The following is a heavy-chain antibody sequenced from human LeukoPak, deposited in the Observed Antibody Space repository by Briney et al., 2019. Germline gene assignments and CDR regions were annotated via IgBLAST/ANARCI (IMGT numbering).Heavy chain of an antibody. J-gene: IGHJ4*02. D-gene: IGHD3-10*01. CDR3: ARAGFTFSDYFGSFFDY. CDR2: ISWNSGSI. CDR1: GGSMSSYY. Sequence: LSLTCTVSGGSMSSYYWSWIRQPPGKGLEWVSGISWNSGSIGYADSVKGRFTISRDNAKNSLYLQMNSLRAEDTAVYYCARAGFTFSDYFGSFFDYWGQGTLVTVSS. V-gene: IGHV3-9*01.